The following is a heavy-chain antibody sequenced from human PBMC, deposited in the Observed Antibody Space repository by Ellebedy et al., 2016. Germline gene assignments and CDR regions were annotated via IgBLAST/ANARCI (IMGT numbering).Heavy chain of an antibody. CDR3: AREDTRVAPFDF. CDR2: ITANTI. J-gene: IGHJ4*02. Sequence: GGSLRLSCAASGFTFSRFAWNWVRQAPGKGLEWVAYITANTIYYAESVKGRFTISRDDAKNSVFLQMNSLRAEDTAVYYCAREDTRVAPFDFWGQGTLVTVSS. V-gene: IGHV3-48*04. CDR1: GFTFSRFA. D-gene: IGHD5-18*01.